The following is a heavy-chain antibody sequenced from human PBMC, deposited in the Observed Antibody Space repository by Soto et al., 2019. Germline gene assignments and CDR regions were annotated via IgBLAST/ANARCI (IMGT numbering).Heavy chain of an antibody. J-gene: IGHJ4*02. CDR3: AKGVNGYYYVDY. Sequence: EVHLVESGGNVLQPGGSLRLSCAASGFISSSYWIHWVRQAPGKGLGWVSRINREGSRTDYADSVKGRFAVSRDNAKNTVVLQMNRLRDDETAVYYCAKGVNGYYYVDYWGQGTLVTVAS. D-gene: IGHD2-8*01. CDR2: INREGSRT. V-gene: IGHV3-74*01. CDR1: GFISSSYW.